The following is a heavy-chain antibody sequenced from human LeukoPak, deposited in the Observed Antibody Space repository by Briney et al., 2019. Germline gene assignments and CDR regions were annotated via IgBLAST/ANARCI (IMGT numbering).Heavy chain of an antibody. J-gene: IGHJ4*02. V-gene: IGHV3-30*04. CDR2: ISYDDTNK. CDR3: AKAPSGSYLHNPDY. D-gene: IGHD1-26*01. Sequence: GGSLRLSCAASGFTFSNYALHWVRQAPGKGLEWVAVISYDDTNKYYVDSVKGRFTISRDNSKNTLYLQMNSLRAEDTAVYYCAKAPSGSYLHNPDYWGQGTLVTVSS. CDR1: GFTFSNYA.